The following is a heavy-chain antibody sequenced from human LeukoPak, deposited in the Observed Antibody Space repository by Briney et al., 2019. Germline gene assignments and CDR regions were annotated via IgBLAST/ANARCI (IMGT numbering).Heavy chain of an antibody. CDR2: IYSGGST. J-gene: IGHJ3*02. D-gene: IGHD1-1*01. V-gene: IGHV3-53*04. CDR1: GFTFSSYW. CDR3: ARDSPNGAFDI. Sequence: QPGGSLRLSCAASGFTFSSYWMHWVRQAPGKGLEWVSVIYSGGSTYYADSVKGRFTISRHNSKNTLYLQMNSLRAEDTAVYYCARDSPNGAFDIWGQGTMVTVSS.